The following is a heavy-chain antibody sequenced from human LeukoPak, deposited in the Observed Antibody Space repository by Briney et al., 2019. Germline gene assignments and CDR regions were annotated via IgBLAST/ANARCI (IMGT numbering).Heavy chain of an antibody. Sequence: SETLSLTCAVYGGSFSGYYWSWIRQPPGKGLEWIGEINHSGSTNYNPSLKSRVTISVDTSKNQSSLKLSSVTAADTAVYYCARARLYYGSGRIFDYWGQGTLVTVSS. J-gene: IGHJ4*02. V-gene: IGHV4-34*01. CDR2: INHSGST. CDR1: GGSFSGYY. CDR3: ARARLYYGSGRIFDY. D-gene: IGHD3-10*01.